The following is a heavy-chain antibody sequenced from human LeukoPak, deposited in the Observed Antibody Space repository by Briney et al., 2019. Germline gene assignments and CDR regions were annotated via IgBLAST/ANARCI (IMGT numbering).Heavy chain of an antibody. V-gene: IGHV4-59*01. CDR3: ARTSRHYYNSGSDVAPWPAEMDV. CDR2: IYSNGNT. Sequence: PSETLSLTCTVSGGSISDYYWTWIRQPPGKGLEWIGYIYSNGNTVYSPSLNSRASILLDTSKTQFFLRLTSVIAADTAVYYCARTSRHYYNSGSDVAPWPAEMDVWGQGTTVTVSS. J-gene: IGHJ6*02. D-gene: IGHD3-10*01. CDR1: GGSISDYY.